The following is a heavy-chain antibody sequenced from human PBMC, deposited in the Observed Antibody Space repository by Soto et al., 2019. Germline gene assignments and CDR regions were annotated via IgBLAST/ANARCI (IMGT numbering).Heavy chain of an antibody. CDR3: ARAKGYCISTSCYAYYYYGMDV. CDR2: IYYSGST. J-gene: IGHJ6*02. V-gene: IGHV4-59*01. Sequence: QVQLQESGPGLVKPSETLSLTCTVSGGSISSYYWSWIRQPPGKGLEWIGYIYYSGSTNYNPSLKSRVTISVDTSKNQFSLKLSSVTAADTAVYYCARAKGYCISTSCYAYYYYGMDVWGQGTTVTVSS. D-gene: IGHD2-2*01. CDR1: GGSISSYY.